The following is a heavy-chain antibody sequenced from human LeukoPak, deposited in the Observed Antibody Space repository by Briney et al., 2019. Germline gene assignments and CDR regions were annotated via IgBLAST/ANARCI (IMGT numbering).Heavy chain of an antibody. V-gene: IGHV3-48*03. Sequence: GGSLRLSCVASGFSFKTYEMNWVRQAPGKGLEWISYISVGGSDEDYADSVKGRFSISRDNAKNSLFLHMNSLRVEDTAVYYCARDVGFNNGWPAWGQGTLVTVSS. CDR1: GFSFKTYE. J-gene: IGHJ5*02. CDR3: ARDVGFNNGWPA. CDR2: ISVGGSDE. D-gene: IGHD6-19*01.